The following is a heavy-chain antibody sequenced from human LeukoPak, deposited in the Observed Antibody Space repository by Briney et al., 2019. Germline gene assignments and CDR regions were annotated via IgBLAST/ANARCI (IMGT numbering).Heavy chain of an antibody. CDR1: GFTFSSYA. Sequence: PGGSLRLSCAASGFTFSSYAMNWVRQAPGKGLEWVSAISGSGGSTDYADSVKGRFTISRDNSKNTLYLQMNSLRAEDTAIYYCAVRGVRGVFYWGQGTLVTVSS. CDR2: ISGSGGST. J-gene: IGHJ4*02. V-gene: IGHV3-23*01. CDR3: AVRGVRGVFY. D-gene: IGHD3-10*01.